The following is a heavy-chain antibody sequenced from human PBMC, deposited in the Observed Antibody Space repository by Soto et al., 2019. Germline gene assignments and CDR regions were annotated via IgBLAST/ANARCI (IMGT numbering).Heavy chain of an antibody. V-gene: IGHV4-4*07. J-gene: IGHJ5*02. CDR1: GTSISGYY. D-gene: IGHD1-1*01. Sequence: SETLSLTCTVSGTSISGYYWSWIRKSAGKGLEWIGRIYATGTTDYNPSLKSRVMMSVDTSKKQFSLRLRSVTAADTAVYYCVRDGTKTLRDWFDPWGQGMSVTVSS. CDR2: IYATGTT. CDR3: VRDGTKTLRDWFDP.